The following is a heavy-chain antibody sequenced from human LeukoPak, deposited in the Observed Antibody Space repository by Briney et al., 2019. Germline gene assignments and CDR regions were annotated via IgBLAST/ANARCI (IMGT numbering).Heavy chain of an antibody. CDR3: AKDAFSYNGVFDPSDI. CDR1: GFSFTNYG. Sequence: GGSLRLSCAASGFSFTNYGLSWVRQAPGKGLEWVSAISGSGLSIYYADSVKGRFTISRDNSRDTLYLQMNSLKAEDTAVYYCAKDAFSYNGVFDPSDIWGQGTMVTVSS. D-gene: IGHD3-3*01. CDR2: ISGSGLSI. J-gene: IGHJ3*02. V-gene: IGHV3-23*01.